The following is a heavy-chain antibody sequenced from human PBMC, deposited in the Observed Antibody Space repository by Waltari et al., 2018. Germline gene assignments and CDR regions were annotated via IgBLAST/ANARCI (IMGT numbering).Heavy chain of an antibody. D-gene: IGHD1-7*01. V-gene: IGHV1-2*02. CDR2: FNSNSGGA. CDR3: AREALGGTKAFDM. CDR1: GYTFTAYY. J-gene: IGHJ3*02. Sequence: QIQIMQSGAEVKKPGASVKVSCQASGYTFTAYYIHWARQAPGQGLEWMGWFNSNSGGADCAQSFQGRVTVTRDTSISTVYMELSGLTSDDTAVYYCAREALGGTKAFDMWGQGTMVTVSS.